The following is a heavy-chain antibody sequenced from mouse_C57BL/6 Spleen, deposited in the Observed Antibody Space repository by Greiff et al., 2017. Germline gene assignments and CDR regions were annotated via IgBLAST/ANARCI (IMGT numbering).Heavy chain of an antibody. CDR3: ARRGIYYGNYDYAMDY. J-gene: IGHJ4*01. CDR2: IDPSDSYT. D-gene: IGHD2-1*01. Sequence: QVQLQQPGAELVMPGASVQLSCKASGYTFTSYWMHWVKQRPGQGLEWIGEIDPSDSYTNYNQKFKGKSTLTVDKSSSTAYMQLSSLTSEDSAVYYCARRGIYYGNYDYAMDYWGQGTSVTVSS. V-gene: IGHV1-69*01. CDR1: GYTFTSYW.